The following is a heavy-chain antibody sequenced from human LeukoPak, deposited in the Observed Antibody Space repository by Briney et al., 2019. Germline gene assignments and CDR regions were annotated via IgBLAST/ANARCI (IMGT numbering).Heavy chain of an antibody. V-gene: IGHV1-69*04. CDR3: ARDPGDGYNLDY. CDR1: GGTFISYT. J-gene: IGHJ4*02. D-gene: IGHD5-24*01. Sequence: SVKVSCKASGGTFISYTISWVRQAPGQGLEWMGRIIPILGIANYAQKFQGRVTITADKSTSAAYMELSSLRSEDTAAYYCARDPGDGYNLDYWGQGTLVTVSS. CDR2: IIPILGIA.